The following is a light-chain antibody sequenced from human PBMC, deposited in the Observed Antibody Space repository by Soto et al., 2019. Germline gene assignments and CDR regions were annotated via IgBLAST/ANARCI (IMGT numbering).Light chain of an antibody. CDR1: SGDVGGYNY. Sequence: QSALTQPPSASGSPGQSVTISCTVTSGDVGGYNYVSWYQRHTGKAPKLMMYEVTKRPSGVPDRFSGSRSGNTASLTVSGLQADDEADYYCSSYAGNNNLVFGGGTKMTVL. V-gene: IGLV2-8*01. CDR2: EVT. CDR3: SSYAGNNNLV. J-gene: IGLJ2*01.